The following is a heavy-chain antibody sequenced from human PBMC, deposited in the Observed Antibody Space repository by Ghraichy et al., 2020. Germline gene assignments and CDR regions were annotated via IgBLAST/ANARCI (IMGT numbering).Heavy chain of an antibody. Sequence: GESLNISCAASGFTFTGYPMSWVRQAPGKGLEWLSSISASGGDTYNADSVKGRFTISRDNSKNTLYLQVNSVRAEDTAVYYCAKVLTDQLVFYFDYWGQGTLVTVSS. J-gene: IGHJ4*02. CDR3: AKVLTDQLVFYFDY. V-gene: IGHV3-23*01. CDR2: ISASGGDT. CDR1: GFTFTGYP. D-gene: IGHD3-16*01.